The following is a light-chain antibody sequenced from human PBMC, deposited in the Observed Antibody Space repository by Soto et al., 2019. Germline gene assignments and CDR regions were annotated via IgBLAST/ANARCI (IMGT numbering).Light chain of an antibody. CDR1: SSDVGGYNY. CDR2: DVD. J-gene: IGLJ2*01. Sequence: QSALTQPPSASGSPGQSVTISCTGTSSDVGGYNYVSWYQQYPGKAPKLMIFDVDYRPSGVSNRFSGSKSGNTASLTISGLQAEDEADYYCSSYTGRGVIFGGGTKVTVL. CDR3: SSYTGRGVI. V-gene: IGLV2-14*01.